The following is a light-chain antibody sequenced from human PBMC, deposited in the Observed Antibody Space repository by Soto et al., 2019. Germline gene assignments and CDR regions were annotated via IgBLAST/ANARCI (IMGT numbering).Light chain of an antibody. CDR1: QSVRSSY. CDR3: QQYGTSFT. V-gene: IGKV3-20*01. J-gene: IGKJ3*01. CDR2: GAF. Sequence: EVVLTQSPGTLSSSPGERATLSCRASQSVRSSYLAWYQQKPGQAPRLLIFGAFRRATGIPDRFSGSGSGTDFTLTISGLEPEDFAVYYCQQYGTSFTFGPGTKVDIK.